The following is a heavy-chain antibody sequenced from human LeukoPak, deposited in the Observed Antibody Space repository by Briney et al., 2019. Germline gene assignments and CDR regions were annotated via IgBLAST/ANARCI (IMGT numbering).Heavy chain of an antibody. CDR1: GFTLSDYA. D-gene: IGHD3-3*01. CDR3: ARERWSLYSNDYYYYGLDV. J-gene: IGHJ6*02. V-gene: IGHV3-7*01. Sequence: GGSLRLSCAASGFTLSDYAMNWVRQAPGKGLEWVAHIKQDGSEKNYVDSVEGRFTISRDNAKNSLYLQMNSLRAEDTAVYYCARERWSLYSNDYYYYGLDVWGQGTTVTVSS. CDR2: IKQDGSEK.